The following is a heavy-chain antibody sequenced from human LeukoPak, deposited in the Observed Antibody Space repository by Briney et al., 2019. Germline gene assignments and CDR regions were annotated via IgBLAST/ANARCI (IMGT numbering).Heavy chain of an antibody. D-gene: IGHD6-6*01. CDR2: ISYDGSNK. J-gene: IGHJ3*02. V-gene: IGHV3-30-3*02. Sequence: PGGSLRLSCAASGFTFSSYAMHWVRQAPGKGLEWVAVISYDGSNKYYADSVKGRFTISRDNSKNTLYLQMNSLRAEDTAVYYCAALGDSSSSYDAFDIWGQGTMVTVSS. CDR1: GFTFSSYA. CDR3: AALGDSSSSYDAFDI.